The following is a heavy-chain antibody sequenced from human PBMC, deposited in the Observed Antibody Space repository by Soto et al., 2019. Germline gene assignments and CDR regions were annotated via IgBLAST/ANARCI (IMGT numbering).Heavy chain of an antibody. Sequence: SVKVSCKASGFTFTSSAVQWVRQARGQRLEWIGWIVVGSGNTNYAQKFQERVTITRDMSTSTAYMELSSLRSEDTAVYYCAAQPPGMATFRMGAFDSWGRVTMVTVAS. CDR1: GFTFTSSA. V-gene: IGHV1-58*01. CDR2: IVVGSGNT. D-gene: IGHD5-12*01. J-gene: IGHJ3*02. CDR3: AAQPPGMATFRMGAFDS.